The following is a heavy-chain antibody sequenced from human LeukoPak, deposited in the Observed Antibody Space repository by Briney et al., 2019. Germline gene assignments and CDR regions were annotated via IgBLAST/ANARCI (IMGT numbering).Heavy chain of an antibody. CDR3: ARERRYCSSTSCFWFDP. V-gene: IGHV4-34*01. CDR1: GGSFSGYY. Sequence: PSETLSLTCAVYGGSFSGYYWSWIRQPPGKGLEWIGEINHSGSTNYNPSLKSRVTITVDTSKNQFSLKLSSVTAADTAVYYCARERRYCSSTSCFWFDPWGQGTLVTVSS. J-gene: IGHJ5*02. D-gene: IGHD2-2*01. CDR2: INHSGST.